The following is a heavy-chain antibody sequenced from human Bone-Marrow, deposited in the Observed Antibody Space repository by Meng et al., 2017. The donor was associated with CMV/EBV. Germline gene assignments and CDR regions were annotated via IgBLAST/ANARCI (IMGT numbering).Heavy chain of an antibody. Sequence: ASVKVSCKASGGTFSSYAISWVRQAPGQGLEWMGWISAYNGNTNYAQKLQGRVTMTTDTSTSTAYMELRSLRSDDTAVYCCARSSLLRFLEWFDYWGQGTLVTVAS. CDR3: ARSSLLRFLEWFDY. CDR2: ISAYNGNT. CDR1: GGTFSSYA. D-gene: IGHD3-3*01. V-gene: IGHV1-18*01. J-gene: IGHJ5*01.